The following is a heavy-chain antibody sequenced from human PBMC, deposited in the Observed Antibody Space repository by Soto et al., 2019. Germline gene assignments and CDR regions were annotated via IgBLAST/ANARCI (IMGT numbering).Heavy chain of an antibody. CDR3: VVYSSSSGRHFDY. V-gene: IGHV5-51*01. J-gene: IGHJ4*02. CDR1: GYIFSKYW. Sequence: GESLKISCKSSGYIFSKYWIGWVRQMPGKGLEWMGIIYPGDSDTRYSPSFQGQVTISADKSIITAYLQWRSLKASDTAIYYCVVYSSSSGRHFDYWGQGTLVTVSS. CDR2: IYPGDSDT. D-gene: IGHD6-6*01.